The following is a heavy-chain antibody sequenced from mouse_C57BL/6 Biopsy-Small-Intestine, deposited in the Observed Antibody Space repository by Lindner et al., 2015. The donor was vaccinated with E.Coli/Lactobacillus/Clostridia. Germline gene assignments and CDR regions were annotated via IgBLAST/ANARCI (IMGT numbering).Heavy chain of an antibody. CDR1: GFTFSDCG. CDR3: AIDGYYLYAMDY. Sequence: VQLQESGGGLVKPGGSLKLSCAASGFTFSDCGMHWVRQAPEKGLEWVAYISSGSSTIYYADTVKGRFTISRDNAKNTLFLQMTSLRSEDTAMYYCAIDGYYLYAMDYWGQGTSVTVSS. D-gene: IGHD2-3*01. J-gene: IGHJ4*01. CDR2: ISSGSSTI. V-gene: IGHV5-17*01.